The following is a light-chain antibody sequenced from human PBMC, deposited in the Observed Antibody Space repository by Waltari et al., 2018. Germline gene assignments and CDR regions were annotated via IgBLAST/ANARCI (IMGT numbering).Light chain of an antibody. V-gene: IGKV3-20*01. CDR3: QHYVRLPAT. J-gene: IGKJ1*01. Sequence: EIVLTHSPGTLSLSPGERAHLSCRASQSVSRSLTWYQQKPGQAPRLLIYDASSRATGIPDRFSGSGSGTDFSLTISRLQPEDFAVYYCQHYVRLPATFGQGTKVEIK. CDR1: QSVSRS. CDR2: DAS.